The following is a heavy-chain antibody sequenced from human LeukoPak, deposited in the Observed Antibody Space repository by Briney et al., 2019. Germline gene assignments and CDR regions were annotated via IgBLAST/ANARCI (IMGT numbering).Heavy chain of an antibody. CDR1: GYTFTSYG. J-gene: IGHJ4*02. V-gene: IGHV1-18*01. Sequence: ASVTVSFKASGYTFTSYGISWVRQAPGQGLEWMGWISAYNGNTNYAQKLQGRVTMTTDTSTSTAYMELRSLRSDDTAVYYCARDTVRGVIPYFDYWGQGTLVTVSS. CDR2: ISAYNGNT. CDR3: ARDTVRGVIPYFDY. D-gene: IGHD3-10*01.